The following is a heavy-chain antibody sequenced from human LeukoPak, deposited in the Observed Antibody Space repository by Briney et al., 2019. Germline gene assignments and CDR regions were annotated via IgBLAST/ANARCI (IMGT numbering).Heavy chain of an antibody. V-gene: IGHV3-48*03. J-gene: IGHJ6*03. D-gene: IGHD1-14*01. CDR2: ISSSGSTT. CDR1: GFTFTSYE. Sequence: GGSLRLSCAASGFTFTSYEMNWVRQAPGKGLEWVSYISSSGSTTYYADSMKGRFTISRDNAKNSLYLQMNSLRAEDTAVYYCARSPAGANYYLDVWGKGTTVTISS. CDR3: ARSPAGANYYLDV.